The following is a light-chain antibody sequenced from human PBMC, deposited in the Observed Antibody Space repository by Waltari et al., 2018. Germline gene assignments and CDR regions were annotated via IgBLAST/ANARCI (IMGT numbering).Light chain of an antibody. CDR3: LQDYIYPRT. CDR1: QDIRSD. V-gene: IGKV1-6*01. J-gene: IGKJ2*01. Sequence: AIQMPQSPSPLPASVGDRVTITSRASQDIRSDLGWYQQKPGKAPKLLIYAASTLQSGVPSRFSGSGSGTDFTLTISSLQPEDFATYYCLQDYIYPRTFGQGTKLEIE. CDR2: AAS.